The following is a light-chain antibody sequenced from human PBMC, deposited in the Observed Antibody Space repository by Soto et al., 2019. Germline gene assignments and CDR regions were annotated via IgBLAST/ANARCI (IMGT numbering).Light chain of an antibody. Sequence: EIVMTQSPVTLSVSPGERATLSCRASQSVSSNLAWYQQKPGQAPRLLIYGASTRATGVPARFSGSGSGTEFTLTLSSLQSEDFAVYYCQHYNNWPPWTFGQGTKVEIK. CDR2: GAS. J-gene: IGKJ1*01. CDR3: QHYNNWPPWT. V-gene: IGKV3-15*01. CDR1: QSVSSN.